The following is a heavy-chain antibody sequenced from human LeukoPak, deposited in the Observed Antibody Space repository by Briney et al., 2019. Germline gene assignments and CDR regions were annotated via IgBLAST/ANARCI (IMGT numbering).Heavy chain of an antibody. CDR2: ISGGGGST. Sequence: GGSLRLSCAASGFIFSSYAMSWVRQAPGKGLEWVSGISGGGGSTYHADFVKGRFTISRDNSKNTLSLQMNSLRVEDTALYYCARDQAYDYVWGSNRYAYCGQGTLVTVSS. CDR1: GFIFSSYA. CDR3: ARDQAYDYVWGSNRYAY. V-gene: IGHV3-23*01. D-gene: IGHD3-16*02. J-gene: IGHJ4*02.